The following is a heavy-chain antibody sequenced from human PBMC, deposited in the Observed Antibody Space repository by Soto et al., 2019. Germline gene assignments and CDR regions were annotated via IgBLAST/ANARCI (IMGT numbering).Heavy chain of an antibody. Sequence: ASVKVSCKASGYTFTSYGISWLRQAPGQGLEWMGWISAYNGNTNYAQKLQGRVTMTTDTSTSTAYMELRSLRSDDTAVYYCARDRSGDSSGYYYGTPQYYYYGMDVWGQGTTVTVSS. V-gene: IGHV1-18*01. CDR2: ISAYNGNT. CDR3: ARDRSGDSSGYYYGTPQYYYYGMDV. J-gene: IGHJ6*02. D-gene: IGHD3-22*01. CDR1: GYTFTSYG.